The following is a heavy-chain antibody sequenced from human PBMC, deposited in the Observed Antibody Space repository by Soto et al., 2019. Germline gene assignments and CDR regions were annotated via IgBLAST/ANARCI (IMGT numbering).Heavy chain of an antibody. V-gene: IGHV3-23*01. D-gene: IGHD1-1*01. CDR1: GFSFSTYG. CDR3: AKWNGYGDY. Sequence: EVQLLESGGGLVQPGGSLRLSCAVSGFSFSTYGVTWVRQAPGKGLEWVSGVSGGSGSTHYADSVKGRFTITGDNSKNTVYLQMTRGRVEDTAVYYCAKWNGYGDYWGQGPLVTVSS. J-gene: IGHJ4*02. CDR2: VSGGSGST.